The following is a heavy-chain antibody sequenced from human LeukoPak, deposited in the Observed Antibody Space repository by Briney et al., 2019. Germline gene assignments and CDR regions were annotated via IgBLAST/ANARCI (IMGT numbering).Heavy chain of an antibody. CDR1: GYTFTGYY. V-gene: IGHV1-2*02. Sequence: ASVKVSCKASGYTFTGYYMHWVRQPHAQGLEWMGWINPNSGGTNNAQKFQGRVTVTRDTSISTAYMELSRLRSDDTVVYYCARDPRRFLPPLYYFYYMDVWGKGTTVTVSS. D-gene: IGHD3-3*01. CDR3: ARDPRRFLPPLYYFYYMDV. J-gene: IGHJ6*03. CDR2: INPNSGGT.